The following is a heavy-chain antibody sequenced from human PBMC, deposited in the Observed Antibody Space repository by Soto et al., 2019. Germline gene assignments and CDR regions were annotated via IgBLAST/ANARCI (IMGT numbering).Heavy chain of an antibody. CDR3: ARGSGYCSGGSCYPRYNWFDP. D-gene: IGHD2-15*01. CDR2: IIPIFGTA. J-gene: IGHJ5*02. Sequence: ASVKVSCKASGGTFSSYAISWVRQAPGQGLEWMGGIIPIFGTANYAQKFQGRVTITADESTSTAYMELSSLRSEDTAVYYCARGSGYCSGGSCYPRYNWFDPWGQRPLVTVSS. CDR1: GGTFSSYA. V-gene: IGHV1-69*13.